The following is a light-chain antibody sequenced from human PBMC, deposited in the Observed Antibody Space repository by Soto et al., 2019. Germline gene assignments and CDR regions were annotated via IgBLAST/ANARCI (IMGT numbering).Light chain of an antibody. CDR1: QSVLYSSNNKNY. CDR3: QQYYDTRT. Sequence: DIVMTQSPDSLAVSLGERATINCKSSQSVLYSSNNKNYLAWYQQKPGQPPKLLIHWASTRESGVPDRFSGSGSGTDFTLTISSLQAEDVAVYYCQQYYDTRTFGQGTKLAIK. V-gene: IGKV4-1*01. CDR2: WAS. J-gene: IGKJ2*01.